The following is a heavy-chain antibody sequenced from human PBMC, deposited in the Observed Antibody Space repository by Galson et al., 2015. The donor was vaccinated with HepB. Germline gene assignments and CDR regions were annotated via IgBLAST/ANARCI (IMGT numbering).Heavy chain of an antibody. J-gene: IGHJ4*02. D-gene: IGHD3-3*01. CDR3: ARLGYYDFWSGYYLYDY. CDR1: GFTFSSYS. Sequence: LRLSCAASGFTFSSYSMNWVRQAPGKGLEWVSYISSSSSTIYYADSVKGRFTISRDNAKNSLYLQTNSLRDEDTAVYYCARLGYYDFWSGYYLYDYWGQGTLVTVSS. V-gene: IGHV3-48*02. CDR2: ISSSSSTI.